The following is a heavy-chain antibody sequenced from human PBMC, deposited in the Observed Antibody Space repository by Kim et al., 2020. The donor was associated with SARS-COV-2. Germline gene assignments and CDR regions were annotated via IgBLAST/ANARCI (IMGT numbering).Heavy chain of an antibody. V-gene: IGHV3-9*01. CDR3: AKVTVPFLVEMAKIGWYFDL. J-gene: IGHJ2*01. Sequence: GGSLRLSCAASGFTFDDYAMHWVRQAPGKGLEWVSGISWNSGSIGYADSVKGRFTISRDNAKNSLYLQMNSLRAEDTALYYCAKVTVPFLVEMAKIGWYFDLWGRGTLVTVSS. CDR1: GFTFDDYA. CDR2: ISWNSGSI. D-gene: IGHD2-15*01.